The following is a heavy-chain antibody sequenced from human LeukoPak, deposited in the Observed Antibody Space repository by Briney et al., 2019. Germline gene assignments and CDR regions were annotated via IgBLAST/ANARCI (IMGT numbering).Heavy chain of an antibody. Sequence: PGGSLRLSCAASGFTFSSYWMSWVRQAPGKGLEWVANIKQDGSENYYVDSVKGRFTISRDNAKNSLYLQMNSMRAEDTAVYYCARDQYGVTMVRGVSDYWGQGTLVTVSS. V-gene: IGHV3-7*01. D-gene: IGHD3-10*01. J-gene: IGHJ4*02. CDR1: GFTFSSYW. CDR3: ARDQYGVTMVRGVSDY. CDR2: IKQDGSEN.